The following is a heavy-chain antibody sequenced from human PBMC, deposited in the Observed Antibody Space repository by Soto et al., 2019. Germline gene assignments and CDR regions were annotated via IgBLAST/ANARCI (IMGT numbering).Heavy chain of an antibody. CDR3: ARDYGPGAFDI. Sequence: ASVKVCCKASGYTFTSYYRQWVRQAPGQGLEWMGIINPSGGSTSYAQKFQGRVTMTRDTSTSTVYMELSSLRSEDTAVYYCARDYGPGAFDIWGQGTMVTVSS. CDR1: GYTFTSYY. D-gene: IGHD3-16*01. V-gene: IGHV1-46*03. J-gene: IGHJ3*02. CDR2: INPSGGST.